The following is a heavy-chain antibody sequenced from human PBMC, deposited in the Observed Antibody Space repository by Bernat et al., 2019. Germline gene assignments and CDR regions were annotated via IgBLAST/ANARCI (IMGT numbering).Heavy chain of an antibody. V-gene: IGHV4-39*01. CDR2: IYYSGST. J-gene: IGHJ5*02. CDR1: GGSISSSSYY. CDR3: ASMYGPDSSGYHNWFDP. Sequence: QLQLQESGPGLVKPSETLSLTCTVSGGSISSSSYYWGWIRQPPGKGLEWIGSIYYSGSTYYNPSLKSRVTISVDTSKNQFSLKLSSVTAADTAVYYCASMYGPDSSGYHNWFDPWGQGTLVTVSS. D-gene: IGHD3-22*01.